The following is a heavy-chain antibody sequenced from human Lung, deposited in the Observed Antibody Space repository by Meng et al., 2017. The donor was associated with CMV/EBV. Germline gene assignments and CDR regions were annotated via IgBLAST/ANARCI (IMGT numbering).Heavy chain of an antibody. V-gene: IGHV1-2*06. Sequence: QVLLVQSGADVKNPGASVKVSCKASGYTFTDYYIHWVRQAPAQGLEWMGRINPNSGDADFAQHFQGRVTMTRDTSISTAYMELSSLTYDDTAFYYCTTFESSGNIWGQGTMVTVSS. D-gene: IGHD3-22*01. J-gene: IGHJ3*02. CDR1: GYTFTDYY. CDR2: INPNSGDA. CDR3: TTFESSGNI.